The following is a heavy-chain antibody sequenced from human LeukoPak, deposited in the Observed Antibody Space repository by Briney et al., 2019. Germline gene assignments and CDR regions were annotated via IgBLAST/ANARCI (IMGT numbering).Heavy chain of an antibody. CDR1: GFTFSSYA. CDR2: ISYDGSNK. Sequence: PGGSLRLSCAASGFTFSSYAMHWVRQAPGKGLEWVAVISYDGSNKYYADSVKGRFTISRDNSKNTLYLQMNSLRAEDTAVYYCTRADSSGYYRRFDYWGQGTLVTVSS. V-gene: IGHV3-30*04. J-gene: IGHJ4*02. D-gene: IGHD3-22*01. CDR3: TRADSSGYYRRFDY.